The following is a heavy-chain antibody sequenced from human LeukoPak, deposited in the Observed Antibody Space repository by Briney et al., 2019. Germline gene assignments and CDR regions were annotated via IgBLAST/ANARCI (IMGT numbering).Heavy chain of an antibody. CDR1: GYSFTSYW. V-gene: IGHV5-51*01. D-gene: IGHD1-26*01. J-gene: IGHJ4*02. CDR3: ARPGATGDFDY. CDR2: IYPGDSDT. Sequence: GESLKISCKGSGYSFTSYWIAWVGQIPGKGLEWMGIIYPGDSDTRYSPPFQGQVTISADEVISTAYLQWSSLKGSDTALYYCARPGATGDFDYWGQGTLVSVSS.